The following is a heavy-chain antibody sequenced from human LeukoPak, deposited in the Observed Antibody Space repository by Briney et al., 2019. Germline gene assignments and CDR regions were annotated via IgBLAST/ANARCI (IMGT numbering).Heavy chain of an antibody. CDR3: ARGTSFTITMVRGVIRPTGWFDP. V-gene: IGHV4-4*07. D-gene: IGHD3-10*01. Sequence: SETLSLTCTVSGGSISSYYWSWIRQPAGKGLEWIGRIYTSGSTNYNPSLKSRVTMSVDTSKNQFSLKLSSVTAADTAVYYCARGTSFTITMVRGVIRPTGWFDPWGQGTLVTVSS. J-gene: IGHJ5*02. CDR1: GGSISSYY. CDR2: IYTSGST.